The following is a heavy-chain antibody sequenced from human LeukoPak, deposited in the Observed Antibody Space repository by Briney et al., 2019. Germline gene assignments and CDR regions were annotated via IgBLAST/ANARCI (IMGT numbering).Heavy chain of an antibody. Sequence: GRSLRLSCAASGYTFSGYAMHWVRQAPGKGLEWVAVISYDGSNKYYADSVKGRFTSSRDNSKNTLYLQMNSLRAEDTAVYYCARGKPGTGDYWGQGTLVTVSS. J-gene: IGHJ4*02. V-gene: IGHV3-30-3*01. CDR1: GYTFSGYA. CDR2: ISYDGSNK. D-gene: IGHD1-7*01. CDR3: ARGKPGTGDY.